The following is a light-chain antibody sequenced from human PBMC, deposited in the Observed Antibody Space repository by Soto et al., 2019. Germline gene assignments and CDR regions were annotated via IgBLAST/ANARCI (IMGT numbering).Light chain of an antibody. Sequence: PGERASLSCGASQSISSSFLAWYQQKPGQAPRLLIYDASNRATGIPARFSGSGSGTDFTLTISRLEPDDFAVYYCQQYGASPQTFGQGTKVDI. CDR3: QQYGASPQT. J-gene: IGKJ1*01. CDR2: DAS. CDR1: QSISSSF. V-gene: IGKV3-20*01.